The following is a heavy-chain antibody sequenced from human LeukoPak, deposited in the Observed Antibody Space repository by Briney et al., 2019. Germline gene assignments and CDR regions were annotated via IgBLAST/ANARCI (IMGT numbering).Heavy chain of an antibody. V-gene: IGHV4-39*07. D-gene: IGHD3-22*01. CDR1: GGSISSSSYY. CDR3: ARGPRIRFIPIVVVIKSADFDY. Sequence: SETLSLTCTVSGGSISSSSYYWGWTRQPPGKGLEWMGEINHSGSTNYNPSLKSRVTIAVDTSKNQFSLKLSSVTAADTAVYYCARGPRIRFIPIVVVIKSADFDYWGQGTLVTVSS. J-gene: IGHJ4*02. CDR2: INHSGST.